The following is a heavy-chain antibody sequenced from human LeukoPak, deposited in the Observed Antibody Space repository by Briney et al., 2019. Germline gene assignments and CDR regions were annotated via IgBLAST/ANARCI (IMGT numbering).Heavy chain of an antibody. CDR1: GGSLSSYY. J-gene: IGHJ3*02. CDR2: IYHSGST. V-gene: IGHV4-59*08. D-gene: IGHD6-19*01. CDR3: ARRREVAGVSSDAFDI. Sequence: SETLSLTCTVSGGSLSSYYWSWIRQPPGKGLEWMGYIYHSGSTNYNPSLKRRVTISVDTSKNQFSLKLSSVTAADTAVYYCARRREVAGVSSDAFDIWGQGTMVTVSS.